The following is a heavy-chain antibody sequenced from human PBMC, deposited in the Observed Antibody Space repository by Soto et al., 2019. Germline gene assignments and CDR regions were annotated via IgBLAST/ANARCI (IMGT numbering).Heavy chain of an antibody. CDR2: ISYDGSNK. CDR3: ARDVIDDYSLSNWFDP. V-gene: IGHV3-30-3*01. D-gene: IGHD4-4*01. J-gene: IGHJ5*02. CDR1: GFTFSSYA. Sequence: QVQLVESGGGVVQPGRSLRLSCAASGFTFSSYAMHWVHQAPGKGLEWVAVISYDGSNKYYADSVKGRFTISRDNSKNTLYLQMNSLRAEDTAVYYCARDVIDDYSLSNWFDPWGQGTLVTVSS.